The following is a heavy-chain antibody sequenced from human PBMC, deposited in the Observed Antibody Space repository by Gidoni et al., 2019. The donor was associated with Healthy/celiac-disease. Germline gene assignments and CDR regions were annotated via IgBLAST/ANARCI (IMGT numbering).Heavy chain of an antibody. CDR3: ALNLVWFFDY. J-gene: IGHJ4*02. CDR1: GFTFSSYA. V-gene: IGHV3-23*01. CDR2: ISGSGGST. Sequence: EVQLLESGGGLVQRGGALGLSCAASGFTFSSYAMSWVRQAPGKGLEWVSAISGSGGSTYYADSVKGRFTISRDNSKNTLYLQMNSLRAEDTAVYYCALNLVWFFDYWGQGTLVTVSS. D-gene: IGHD3-10*01.